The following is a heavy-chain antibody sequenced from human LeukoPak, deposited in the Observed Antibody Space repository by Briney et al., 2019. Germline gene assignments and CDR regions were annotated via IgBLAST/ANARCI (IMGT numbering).Heavy chain of an antibody. CDR2: IRNKANRYTI. Sequence: GGSLRLSCAASGFTFSDHYMDWVRQAPGKGLEWGGRIRNKANRYTIEYAASVQGRFTISRLDSRNSLYLQMNILKTEDTAVYYCARNIVRGGNYFDYGGPGTLVTVSS. J-gene: IGHJ4*02. CDR3: ARNIVRGGNYFDY. CDR1: GFTFSDHY. D-gene: IGHD3-10*01. V-gene: IGHV3-72*01.